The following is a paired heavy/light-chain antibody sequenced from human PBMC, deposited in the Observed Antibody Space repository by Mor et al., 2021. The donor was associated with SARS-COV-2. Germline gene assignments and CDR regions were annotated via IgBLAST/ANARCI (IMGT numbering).Heavy chain of an antibody. CDR1: GFTFSSYA. V-gene: IGHV3-23*01. Sequence: EVQLLESGGGLVQPGGSLRLSCAASGFTFSSYAMSWVRQAPGKGLEWVSAISGSGGSTYYADSVKGRFTISRDNSKNTLYLQMNSLRAEDTAVYYCAKDQWVNIVVVPATGGEDYWGQGTLVTVSS. CDR2: ISGSGGST. J-gene: IGHJ4*02. D-gene: IGHD2-2*01. CDR3: AKDQWVNIVVVPATGGEDY.
Light chain of an antibody. J-gene: IGKJ1*01. CDR2: EVS. Sequence: DIVMTQTPLSLSVTPGQPASISCKSSQSLLHSDGKTYLYWYLQKPGQSPQLLIYEVSNRFSGVPDRFSGSGSGTDFTLKISRVEAEDVGVYYCMQSIQLPQTFGQGTKVEIK. CDR3: MQSIQLPQT. V-gene: IGKV2D-29*02. CDR1: QSLLHSDGKTY.